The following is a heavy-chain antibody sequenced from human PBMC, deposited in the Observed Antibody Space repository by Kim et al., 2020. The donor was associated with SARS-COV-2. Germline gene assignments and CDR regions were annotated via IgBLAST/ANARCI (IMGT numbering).Heavy chain of an antibody. D-gene: IGHD1-1*01. Sequence: ASVKVSCKASGYTFTDYNIHWVRQAPGQGLEYMGRIIGNNGGTTYGQKFQGRVTVTRDTSINTVYMELSRLLNSDDTAVYYCARGDNFAFDFWGQGTLVT. CDR3: ARGDNFAFDF. CDR1: GYTFTDYN. CDR2: IIGNNGGT. J-gene: IGHJ4*02. V-gene: IGHV1-2*06.